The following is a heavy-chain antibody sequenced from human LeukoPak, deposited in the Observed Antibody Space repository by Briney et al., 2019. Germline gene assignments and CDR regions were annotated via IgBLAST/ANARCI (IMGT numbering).Heavy chain of an antibody. Sequence: QTSETLSLTCTVSGGSISSYYWSWIRQPPRKGLEWVSGISESGGTTYYADSVKGRLTISRDNSKNTLYLQMNSLRDEDTALYYCVKDQRGSLENFQHWGQGTLVTVFS. J-gene: IGHJ1*01. CDR1: GGSISSYY. CDR2: ISESGGTT. CDR3: VKDQRGSLENFQH. D-gene: IGHD1-1*01. V-gene: IGHV3-23*01.